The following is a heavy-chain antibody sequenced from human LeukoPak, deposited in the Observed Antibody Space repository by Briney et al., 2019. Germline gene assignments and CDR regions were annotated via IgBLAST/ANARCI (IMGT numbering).Heavy chain of an antibody. Sequence: KPSETLSLTCTVSGYSISSGYYWGWIRQPPGEGLEWIGSIYHSGSTYYNPSLKSRVTISVDTSKNQFSLKLSSVTAADTAVYYCAGDRYSSSLDYWGQGTLVTVSS. V-gene: IGHV4-38-2*02. J-gene: IGHJ4*02. CDR1: GYSISSGYY. CDR3: AGDRYSSSLDY. D-gene: IGHD6-6*01. CDR2: IYHSGST.